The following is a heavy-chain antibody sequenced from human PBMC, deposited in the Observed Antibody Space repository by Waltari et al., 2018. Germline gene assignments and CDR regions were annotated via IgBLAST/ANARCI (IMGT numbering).Heavy chain of an antibody. CDR3: ARGGVAGTGFDF. CDR2: IYGNSAST. V-gene: IGHV4-59*12. CDR1: GGSISGYY. Sequence: QVKLQQWGEGLVKPSETLSLTCAVYGGSISGYYYCSCIRQPPGKGLEWSGYIYGNSASTNYNPSLKNRVTISKDTSKNQFSLKLSSVTAADTAVYYCARGGVAGTGFDFWGQGLRVTVSS. D-gene: IGHD1-1*01. J-gene: IGHJ3*01.